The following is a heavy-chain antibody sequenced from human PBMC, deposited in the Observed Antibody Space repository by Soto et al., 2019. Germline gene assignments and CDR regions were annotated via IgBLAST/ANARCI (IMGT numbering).Heavy chain of an antibody. CDR3: ARELPRGDGMDV. Sequence: PSETLSLTCTVSGGSISSFYWSWIRQPPGKGLEWIGCIYYSGSTNYNPSLKSRVTISVDTSKNQFSLKLSPVTAADTAVYYCARELPRGDGMDVRGQTTTVTVSS. D-gene: IGHD3-10*01. CDR1: GGSISSFY. V-gene: IGHV4-59*01. J-gene: IGHJ6*02. CDR2: IYYSGST.